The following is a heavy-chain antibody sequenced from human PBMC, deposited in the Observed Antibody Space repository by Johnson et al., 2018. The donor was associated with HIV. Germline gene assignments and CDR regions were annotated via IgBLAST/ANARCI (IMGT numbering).Heavy chain of an antibody. V-gene: IGHV3-30*04. D-gene: IGHD7-27*01. Sequence: QVQVLESGGGVVQPGMSLRLSCAASGFTFSTYAMHWVRQAPGKGLEWVAVISYDGSNKYYADSVKGRFTISRDNSKNTLYLQMNSLRAEDTAAHYCARSWGNDAFDIWGQGTMVTVSS. CDR1: GFTFSTYA. CDR2: ISYDGSNK. CDR3: ARSWGNDAFDI. J-gene: IGHJ3*02.